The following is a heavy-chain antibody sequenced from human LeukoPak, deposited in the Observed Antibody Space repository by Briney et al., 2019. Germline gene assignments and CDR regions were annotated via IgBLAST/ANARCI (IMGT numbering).Heavy chain of an antibody. CDR1: GFTFNYYW. V-gene: IGHV3-7*03. CDR3: AKGSGSGWYGWFAP. J-gene: IGHJ5*02. D-gene: IGHD6-19*01. CDR2: IKQGGSEI. Sequence: PGGSLRLSCAASGFTFNYYWMNWVRQAPGKGLEWVANIKQGGSEIYYVDSVKGRFTISRDNAKNSLYLQMNSLRAEDTAVYSCAKGSGSGWYGWFAPWGQGTLVTVSS.